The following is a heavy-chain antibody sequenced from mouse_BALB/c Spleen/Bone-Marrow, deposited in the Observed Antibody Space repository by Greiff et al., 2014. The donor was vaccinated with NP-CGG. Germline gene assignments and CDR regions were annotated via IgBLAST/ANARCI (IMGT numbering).Heavy chain of an antibody. CDR3: ASCGNYEAWFAY. J-gene: IGHJ3*01. CDR2: IDPYNGDT. D-gene: IGHD2-1*01. V-gene: IGHV1S135*01. Sequence: EVQLQQSGPELVKPGASVKVSCKASGYAFTSYNIYWVKQSHGKSLEWIGYIDPYNGDTNYNQKFKVKATLTVDKSSSTAYMHLKSLASEDSAVYFCASCGNYEAWFAYRGQGTLVTVSA. CDR1: GYAFTSYN.